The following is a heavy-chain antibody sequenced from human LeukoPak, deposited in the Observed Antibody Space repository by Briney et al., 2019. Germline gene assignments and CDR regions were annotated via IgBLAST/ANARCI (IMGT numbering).Heavy chain of an antibody. CDR2: IYSGGST. CDR3: AREGHTRYFDY. J-gene: IGHJ4*02. V-gene: IGHV3-66*01. Sequence: GGSLRLSCAVSGFTVSSSYMTWVRQAPGKGLEWVSLIYSGGSTFYADSVKGRFTISRDNSKNTVYLQMNSLRAEDTAVYYCAREGHTRYFDYWGQGTLVTVSS. CDR1: GFTVSSSY.